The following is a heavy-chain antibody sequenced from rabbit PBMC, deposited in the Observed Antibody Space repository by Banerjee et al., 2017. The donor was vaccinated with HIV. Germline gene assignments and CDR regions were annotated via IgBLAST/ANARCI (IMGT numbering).Heavy chain of an antibody. D-gene: IGHD5-1*01. Sequence: QSLEESGGDLVKPGASLTLTCKASGFSLSSVYWIYWVRQAPGKGLEWIACIDPGDRGATYYANGAKGRFTISKTSATTVTLQMTSLTAADTATYFCARDPGAFGDLPLWGQGTLVTVS. J-gene: IGHJ3*01. CDR3: ARDPGAFGDLPL. V-gene: IGHV1S40*01. CDR1: GFSLSSVYW. CDR2: IDPGDRGAT.